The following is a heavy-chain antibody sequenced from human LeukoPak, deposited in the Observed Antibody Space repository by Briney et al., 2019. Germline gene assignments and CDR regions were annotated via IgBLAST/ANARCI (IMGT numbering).Heavy chain of an antibody. J-gene: IGHJ4*02. V-gene: IGHV3-66*01. CDR2: IYSGGST. CDR3: ARDKYSNSHLGY. Sequence: GGPLRLSCAASGFTVSGDYMTWVRQAPGKGLEWVSVIYSGGSTYYADSVKGRFTISRDNSKNTLYLQMNSLRAEDTAVYYCARDKYSNSHLGYWGQGTLVTVSS. D-gene: IGHD6-6*01. CDR1: GFTVSGDY.